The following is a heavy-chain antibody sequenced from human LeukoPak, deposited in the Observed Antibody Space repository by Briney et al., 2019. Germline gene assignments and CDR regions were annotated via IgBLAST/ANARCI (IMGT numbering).Heavy chain of an antibody. Sequence: SETLSLTCAVYGGSFSGYYWSWIRQPPGKGLEWIGEINHSGSTYYNPSLKSRVTISVDTSKNQFSLKLSSVTAADTAMYYCARAYCSSTSGYGRWFDPWGQGTLVTVSS. V-gene: IGHV4-34*01. CDR1: GGSFSGYY. CDR2: INHSGST. CDR3: ARAYCSSTSGYGRWFDP. J-gene: IGHJ5*02. D-gene: IGHD2-2*01.